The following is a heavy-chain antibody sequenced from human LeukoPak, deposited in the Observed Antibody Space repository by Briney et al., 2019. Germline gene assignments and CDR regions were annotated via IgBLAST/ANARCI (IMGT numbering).Heavy chain of an antibody. J-gene: IGHJ4*02. CDR1: GYIFTGYY. D-gene: IGHD6-19*01. CDR3: ARDRSPLYSSGWFIDY. CDR2: INPNSGGT. V-gene: IGHV1-2*02. Sequence: ASVKVSCKASGYIFTGYYMHWVRQAPRQGLEWMGWINPNSGGTNYAQKFQGRVTMTRDTSISTAYMELSRLRSDDTAVYYCARDRSPLYSSGWFIDYWGQGTLVTVSS.